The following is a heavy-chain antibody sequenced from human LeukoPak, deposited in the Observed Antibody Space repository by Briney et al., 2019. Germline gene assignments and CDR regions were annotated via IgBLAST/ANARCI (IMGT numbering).Heavy chain of an antibody. J-gene: IGHJ3*02. CDR2: INPNSGGT. Sequence: ASVKVSCKASGYTFTGYYMHWVRQAPGQGLEWMGWINPNSGGTNYAQKFQGTVTMTRDTSISTAYMELSRLRSDDTAVYYCASGEYTATSDAFDIWGQGTMVTVSS. CDR3: ASGEYTATSDAFDI. CDR1: GYTFTGYY. D-gene: IGHD5-18*01. V-gene: IGHV1-2*02.